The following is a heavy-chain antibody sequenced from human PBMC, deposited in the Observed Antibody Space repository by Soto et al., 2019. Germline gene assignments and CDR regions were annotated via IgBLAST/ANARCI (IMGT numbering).Heavy chain of an antibody. V-gene: IGHV3-66*01. J-gene: IGHJ5*02. CDR1: GLTVSSPY. Sequence: PAGSLRLSCSVSGLTVSSPYLSWVRQAPGMGLGWVSVFHDGTTYYADSVKGRFTISRDNSKNTMYLQMNSLRAENTAVYYCARDLPDNSLPWGHGTMVTDSS. CDR2: FHDGTT. D-gene: IGHD1-26*01. CDR3: ARDLPDNSLP.